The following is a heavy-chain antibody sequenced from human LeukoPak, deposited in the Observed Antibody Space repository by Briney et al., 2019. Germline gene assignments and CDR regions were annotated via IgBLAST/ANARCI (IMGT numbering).Heavy chain of an antibody. J-gene: IGHJ6*03. D-gene: IGHD2-2*02. CDR1: GFTFSTYA. CDR2: IGGGGDDT. V-gene: IGHV3-23*01. Sequence: GGSLRLSCAASGFTFSTYAMSWVRQAPGKGLEWVSTIGGGGDDTYYADSVKGRFTISRDNPKNTLYLQMNSLRAEDTAVYYCAKVGGGLLYEEYYYYYMDVWGKGTTVTVSS. CDR3: AKVGGGLLYEEYYYYYMDV.